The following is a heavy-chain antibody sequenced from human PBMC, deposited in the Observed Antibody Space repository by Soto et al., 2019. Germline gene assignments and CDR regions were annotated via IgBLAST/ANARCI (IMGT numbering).Heavy chain of an antibody. V-gene: IGHV3-66*01. Sequence: EVQLVESGGALVQPGGSLRLSCEVSGFSVTRNYMSWVRQRPGKGLEWVSVIYSGTNTYYGDSVKGRFTISRDDSKNTLYLQMNTLRVGDRAVYFWARGVGGHDGALMYCFGMGVWGQGTTVTVAP. CDR3: ARGVGGHDGALMYCFGMGV. D-gene: IGHD1-1*01. J-gene: IGHJ6*01. CDR2: IYSGTNT. CDR1: GFSVTRNY.